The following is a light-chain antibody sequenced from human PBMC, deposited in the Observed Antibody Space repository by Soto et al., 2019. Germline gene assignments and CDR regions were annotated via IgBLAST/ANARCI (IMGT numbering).Light chain of an antibody. CDR1: QSISSW. Sequence: DIQMTQSPSTLSASVGDRVTITCRASQSISSWLAWYQQKPGKAPKLLIYDASTLQNGVPSRFRGSGSGTEFTLTISSLQPEDFATYYCQQVNSYTLTFGQGTRLEIK. CDR3: QQVNSYTLT. CDR2: DAS. J-gene: IGKJ5*01. V-gene: IGKV1-5*01.